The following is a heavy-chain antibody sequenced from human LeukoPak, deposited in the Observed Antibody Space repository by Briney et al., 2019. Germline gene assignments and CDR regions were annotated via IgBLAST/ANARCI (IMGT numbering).Heavy chain of an antibody. J-gene: IGHJ4*02. CDR3: VGFDRSGYLTDY. CDR2: TSSDGGST. V-gene: IGHV3-64D*06. CDR1: GFTFSSYA. D-gene: IGHD3-22*01. Sequence: GGSLRPSCSASGFTFSSYAMHWVRQAPGKGLEYVSATSSDGGSTYYADSVKGRFTISRDNSKNTLFLQMGSLRAEDTAVYYCVGFDRSGYLTDYWGQGTLVTVSS.